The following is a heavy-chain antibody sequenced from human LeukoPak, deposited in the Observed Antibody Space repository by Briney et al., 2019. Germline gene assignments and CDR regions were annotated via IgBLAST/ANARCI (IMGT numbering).Heavy chain of an antibody. CDR2: IYSGGST. CDR3: ARGDFDWLHFDY. J-gene: IGHJ4*02. Sequence: GGSLRLSCAASGFTVSSNCMSWVRQAPGKGLEWVSVIYSGGSTYYADSVKGRFTISRDNSKNTLYLQMNSLRAEDTAVYYCARGDFDWLHFDYWGQGTLVTVSS. CDR1: GFTVSSNC. D-gene: IGHD3-9*01. V-gene: IGHV3-53*01.